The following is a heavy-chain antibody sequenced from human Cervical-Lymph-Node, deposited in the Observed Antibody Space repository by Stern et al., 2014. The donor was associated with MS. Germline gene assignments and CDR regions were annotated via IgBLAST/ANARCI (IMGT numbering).Heavy chain of an antibody. CDR3: TRSPLQQTGVDDWYFDV. Sequence: VQLVQSGAEVRKTGSSVRLSCKASGWTFTYLYLHWVRQAPGQPLEWMGRIIPYNGNTKYAPKFQDRVTMIREPSLTTTFLEMTSLTSEDTAMYYCTRSPLQQTGVDDWYFDVWGRGTQVTV. D-gene: IGHD3-9*01. CDR2: IIPYNGNT. CDR1: GWTFTYLY. J-gene: IGHJ2*01. V-gene: IGHV1-45*02.